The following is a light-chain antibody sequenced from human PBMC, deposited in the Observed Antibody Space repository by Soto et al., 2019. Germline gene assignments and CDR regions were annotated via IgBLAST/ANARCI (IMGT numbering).Light chain of an antibody. CDR2: LNSDGSH. Sequence: QPVLTQSPSASASLGASVKLTCTLSSGHSSYAIAWHQQQPEKGPRYLMKLNSDGSHSKGDGIPDRFSGSSSGAERYLTISSLLSEDEADYYCQTWGTAIRVFGGGTKLTVL. V-gene: IGLV4-69*01. CDR1: SGHSSYA. CDR3: QTWGTAIRV. J-gene: IGLJ3*02.